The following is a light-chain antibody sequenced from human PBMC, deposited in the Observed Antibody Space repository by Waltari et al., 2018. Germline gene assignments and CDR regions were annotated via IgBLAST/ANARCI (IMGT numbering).Light chain of an antibody. Sequence: AIQLTQSPSSLSASVGDRVTITCRASQGNSSALAWYQQKPGKAPNLLIYDASSLESGVPSRFSGSGSGTDFTLTISSLQPADFATYYCQQLNSYPVTFGGGTKVEIK. J-gene: IGKJ4*01. V-gene: IGKV1-13*02. CDR3: QQLNSYPVT. CDR2: DAS. CDR1: QGNSSA.